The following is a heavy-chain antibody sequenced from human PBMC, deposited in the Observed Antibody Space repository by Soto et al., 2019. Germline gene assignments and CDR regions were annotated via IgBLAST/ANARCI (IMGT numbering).Heavy chain of an antibody. J-gene: IGHJ6*02. CDR1: GGSISSGDYY. CDR2: IYYSGST. D-gene: IGHD1-1*01. V-gene: IGHV4-30-4*01. CDR3: ARDSGNDYYYGMDV. Sequence: TLSLTCTVSGGSISSGDYYWSWIRQPPGKGLEWIGYIYYSGSTYYNPSLKSRVTISVDTSKNQFSLKLSSVTAADTAVYYCARDSGNDYYYGMDVWGQGTTVTVYS.